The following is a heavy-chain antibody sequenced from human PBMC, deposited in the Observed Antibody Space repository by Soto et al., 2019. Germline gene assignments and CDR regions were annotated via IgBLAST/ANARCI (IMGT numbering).Heavy chain of an antibody. J-gene: IGHJ6*02. V-gene: IGHV1-69*13. Sequence: GASVKVSCKASGYTFTTYAISWVRQAPGQGLEWMGGIIPIFGTANYAQKFQGRVTITADESTSTAYMELSSLRSEDTAVYYCARDRLNDFWSGYFRYYYGMDVWGQGTTVTVSS. CDR1: GYTFTTYA. CDR3: ARDRLNDFWSGYFRYYYGMDV. CDR2: IIPIFGTA. D-gene: IGHD3-3*01.